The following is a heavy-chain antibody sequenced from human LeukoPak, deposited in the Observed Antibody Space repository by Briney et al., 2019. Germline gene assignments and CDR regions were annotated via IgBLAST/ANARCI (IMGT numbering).Heavy chain of an antibody. Sequence: GGSLSLSCAASGFTFSTYGMGWVRQAPGKGLEWVAVISYDGSNKYYADSVKGRFTISRDNSKNTLYLQMNSLRAGDTAVYYCAKDGQRGGYYKGCDYWGQGTLVTVST. CDR2: ISYDGSNK. J-gene: IGHJ4*02. CDR3: AKDGQRGGYYKGCDY. V-gene: IGHV3-30*18. CDR1: GFTFSTYG. D-gene: IGHD5-24*01.